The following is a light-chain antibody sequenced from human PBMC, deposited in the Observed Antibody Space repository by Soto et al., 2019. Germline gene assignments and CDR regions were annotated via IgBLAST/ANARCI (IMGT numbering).Light chain of an antibody. CDR2: EVS. J-gene: IGLJ1*01. V-gene: IGLV2-14*01. CDR1: SSDVGGYNY. Sequence: QSALTQPASVSGSPGQSITISCTGTSSDVGGYNYVSWYQQHPGKAPKLMIYEVSNRPSGVSNRFSGSKSGNTSSLTISWLHTEDEAYYYCSSYTSSSPLVFGTGTKVTVL. CDR3: SSYTSSSPLV.